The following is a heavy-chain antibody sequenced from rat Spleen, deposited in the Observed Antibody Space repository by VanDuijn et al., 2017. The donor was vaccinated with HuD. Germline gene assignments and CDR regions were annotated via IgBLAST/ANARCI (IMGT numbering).Heavy chain of an antibody. D-gene: IGHD1-11*01. CDR2: ISSGGSNT. CDR1: GFTFSDSD. J-gene: IGHJ3*01. Sequence: EVQLVESGGDLVQPGRSLKLSCAASGFTFSDSDMVWVRQAPTRGMEWIAYISSGGSNTYYRDSVKGRLTISRDDAKSTQYLQMDSLRSEDTATYYCARHGGLRNWFAYWGQSSLVTVSS. V-gene: IGHV5S13*01. CDR3: ARHGGLRNWFAY.